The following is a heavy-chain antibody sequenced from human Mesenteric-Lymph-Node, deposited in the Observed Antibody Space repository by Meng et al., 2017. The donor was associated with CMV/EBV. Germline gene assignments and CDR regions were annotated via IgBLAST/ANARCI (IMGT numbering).Heavy chain of an antibody. CDR2: IIPILGIA. CDR3: ARDKPGEDKWD. V-gene: IGHV1-69*10. Sequence: SVKVSCKASGGTFSSYAISWVREAPGQGLEWMGGIIPILGIANNAQKFQDRVTITADKSTSTAYMELSSLISEDTAVYYCARDKPGEDKWDWGQGTLVTVSS. D-gene: IGHD2-15*01. J-gene: IGHJ4*02. CDR1: GGTFSSYA.